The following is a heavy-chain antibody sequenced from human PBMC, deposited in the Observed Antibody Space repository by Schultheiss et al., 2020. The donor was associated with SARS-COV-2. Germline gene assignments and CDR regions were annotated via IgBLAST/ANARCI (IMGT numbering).Heavy chain of an antibody. J-gene: IGHJ4*02. D-gene: IGHD6-13*01. CDR3: ARSWPPGIAADPSYYFDY. CDR1: GGTFSSYA. Sequence: SVKVSCKASGGTFSSYAISWVRQAPGQGLEWMGGIIPIFGTANYAQKFQGRVTITADKSTSTAYMELSSLRSEDTAVYYCARSWPPGIAADPSYYFDYWGQGTLVTVSS. V-gene: IGHV1-69*06. CDR2: IIPIFGTA.